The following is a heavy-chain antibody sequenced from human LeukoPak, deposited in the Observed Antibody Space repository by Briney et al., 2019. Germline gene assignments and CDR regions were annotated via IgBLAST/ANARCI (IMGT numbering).Heavy chain of an antibody. CDR3: ARHSGYHSTTHFDY. CDR1: GFSFSSYS. CDR2: ISSSSTYI. V-gene: IGHV3-21*01. Sequence: GGSLRLSCEASGFSFSSYSMNWVRQAPGERPEWVSSISSSSTYIYYADSVKGRFTISRDDAKNSLFLQMNSLRAEDTAVYYCARHSGYHSTTHFDYWGQGTLVTVSS. D-gene: IGHD3-22*01. J-gene: IGHJ4*02.